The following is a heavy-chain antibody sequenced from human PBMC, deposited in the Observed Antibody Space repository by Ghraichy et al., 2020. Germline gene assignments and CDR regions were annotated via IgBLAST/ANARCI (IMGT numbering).Heavy chain of an antibody. Sequence: GGSLRLSCAASGFTFSSYGMHWVRQAPGKGLEWVALISNDGRNTYYTDSVKGRFTISRDSSKNTLYLQMSSLRAEDTAVYYCAKPYSAFGGGDCWALQHWGQGTLVTVSS. CDR3: AKPYSAFGGGDCWALQH. D-gene: IGHD2-21*02. J-gene: IGHJ1*01. CDR2: ISNDGRNT. CDR1: GFTFSSYG. V-gene: IGHV3-30*18.